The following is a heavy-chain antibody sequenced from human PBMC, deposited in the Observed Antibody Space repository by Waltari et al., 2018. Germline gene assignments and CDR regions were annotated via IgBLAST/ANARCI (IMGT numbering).Heavy chain of an antibody. J-gene: IGHJ4*02. Sequence: QVHLQESGPGLVKASETMSLTCTASGGSISYYWNWIRQAPGKGLGGIGYIGHSGSTRYNPSRKSRVTITIDRSNDEFSLKLSSVTAADTAVYFCARSDFSRSSSLSFFDWGQGTRVTVSS. V-gene: IGHV4-59*13. CDR1: GGSISYY. D-gene: IGHD6-6*01. CDR3: ARSDFSRSSSLSFFD. CDR2: IGHSGST.